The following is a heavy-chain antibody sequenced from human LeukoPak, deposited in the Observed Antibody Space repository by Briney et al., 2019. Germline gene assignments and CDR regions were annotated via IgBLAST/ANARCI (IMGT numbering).Heavy chain of an antibody. CDR1: GFTFSDYG. V-gene: IGHV3-30*02. Sequence: PGGSLRLSCAASGFTFSDYGIHWVRQAPGKGLEWVTFTRYDGSNKYYADSVKGRLTISRDNSKNTLYLQMNNLRAEDTAVHYCAKDGPYKWSYVSGGFDIWGQGTMVTVSS. J-gene: IGHJ3*02. CDR2: TRYDGSNK. CDR3: AKDGPYKWSYVSGGFDI. D-gene: IGHD1-7*01.